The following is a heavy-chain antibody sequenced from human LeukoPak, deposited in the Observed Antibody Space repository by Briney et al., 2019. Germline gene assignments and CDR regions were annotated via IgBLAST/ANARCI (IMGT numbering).Heavy chain of an antibody. V-gene: IGHV4-59*01. D-gene: IGHD4-17*01. CDR2: IYYSGST. CDR3: ARGDYIIRFDY. J-gene: IGHJ4*02. Sequence: PSETLSLTCTVSGGSISSYYWSWIRQPPGKGLEWIGYIYYSGSTNYNPSLKSRVTISVDTSKNQFSLKLSSVTAADTAVYYCARGDYIIRFDYWGQGTLVTVSS. CDR1: GGSISSYY.